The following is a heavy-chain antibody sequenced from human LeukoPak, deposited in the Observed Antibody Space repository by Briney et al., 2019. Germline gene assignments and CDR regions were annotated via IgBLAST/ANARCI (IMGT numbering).Heavy chain of an antibody. V-gene: IGHV4-31*03. CDR2: IYYSGST. J-gene: IGHJ3*02. CDR3: ASPSGTYVDTAMADAFDI. CDR1: GGSISSGGYY. D-gene: IGHD5-18*01. Sequence: SETLSLTCTVSGGSISSGGYYWSWIRQHPRKGLEWIGYIYYSGSTYYNPSLKSRVTISVDTSKNQFSLKLSSVTAADTAVYYCASPSGTYVDTAMADAFDIWGQGTMVTVSS.